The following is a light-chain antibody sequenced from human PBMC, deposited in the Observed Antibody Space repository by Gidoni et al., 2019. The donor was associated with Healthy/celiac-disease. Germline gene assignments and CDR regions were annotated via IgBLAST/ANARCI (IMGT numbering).Light chain of an antibody. CDR3: QQRSNWPPRYT. V-gene: IGKV3-11*01. J-gene: IGKJ2*01. Sequence: EIVLTQSQATLSLSPGERATLSCRASQSVSSYLAWYQQKPGQPPRLLIYDASNRATGIPARFSGSGSGTDFTLTISSLEPEDFAVYYCQQRSNWPPRYTFGQXTKLEIK. CDR1: QSVSSY. CDR2: DAS.